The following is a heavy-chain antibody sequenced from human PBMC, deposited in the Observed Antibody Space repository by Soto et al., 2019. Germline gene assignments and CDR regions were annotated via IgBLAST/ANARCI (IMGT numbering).Heavy chain of an antibody. CDR1: GYTFTGYY. CDR3: ASTGYYDSSGYYPDY. V-gene: IGHV1-2*02. Sequence: GASVKVSFKASGYTFTGYYMHWVRQAPGQGLEWMGWINPNSGGTNYAQKFQGRVTITADESTSTAYMELSSLRSEDTAVYYCASTGYYDSSGYYPDYWGQGTLVTVSS. J-gene: IGHJ4*02. CDR2: INPNSGGT. D-gene: IGHD3-22*01.